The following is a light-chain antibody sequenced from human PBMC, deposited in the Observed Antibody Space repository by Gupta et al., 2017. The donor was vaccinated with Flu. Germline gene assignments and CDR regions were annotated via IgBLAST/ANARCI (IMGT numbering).Light chain of an antibody. CDR3: QQYYSTPQT. CDR2: WAS. J-gene: IGKJ1*01. Sequence: NCTSSHSGVYRSNNKNLSAWYQKQPGQPRNLIIYWASTPEAGVPGRSGGGWSGADFTPTISRLQADDVAVYYCQQYYSTPQTFGQGTKVEIK. V-gene: IGKV4-1*01. CDR1: HSGVYRSNNKNL.